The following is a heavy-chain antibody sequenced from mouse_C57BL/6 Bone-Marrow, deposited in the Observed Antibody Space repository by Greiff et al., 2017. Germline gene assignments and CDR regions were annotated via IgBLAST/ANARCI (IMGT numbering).Heavy chain of an antibody. CDR3: TRVGRYYGRWYFDV. V-gene: IGHV5-9-1*02. J-gene: IGHJ1*03. CDR1: GFTFSSYA. D-gene: IGHD1-1*01. CDR2: ISSGGDYI. Sequence: EVKLVESGAGLVKPGGSLKLSCAASGFTFSSYAMSWVRQTPEKRLEWVAYISSGGDYIYYADTVKGRFTISRDNARNTLYLQMSSLKSEDTAMYYCTRVGRYYGRWYFDVWGTGTTVTVSS.